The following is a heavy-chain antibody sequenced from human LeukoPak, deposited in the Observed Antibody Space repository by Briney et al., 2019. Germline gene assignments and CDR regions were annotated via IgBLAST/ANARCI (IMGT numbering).Heavy chain of an antibody. J-gene: IGHJ4*02. Sequence: PGGSLRLSCAASGFTVSSNYMSWVRQAPGKGLEWIGSIYHSGSTYYNPSLKSRVTISVDTSKNQFSLKLSSVTAADTAVYYCARLSSSSSIDYWGQGTLVTVSS. V-gene: IGHV4-38-2*01. CDR2: IYHSGST. CDR1: GFTVSSNY. D-gene: IGHD6-6*01. CDR3: ARLSSSSSIDY.